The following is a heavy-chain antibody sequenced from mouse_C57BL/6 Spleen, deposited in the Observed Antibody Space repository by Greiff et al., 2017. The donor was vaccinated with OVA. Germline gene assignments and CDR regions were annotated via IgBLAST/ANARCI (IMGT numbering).Heavy chain of an antibody. CDR2: ISYDGSN. J-gene: IGHJ1*03. V-gene: IGHV3-6*01. CDR3: ARGGSYYSGYFDV. CDR1: GYSITSGYY. D-gene: IGHD2-12*01. Sequence: EVKLQESGPGLVKPSQSLSLTCSVTGYSITSGYYWNWIRQFPGNKLEWMGYISYDGSNNYNPSLKNRISITRDTSKNQFFLKLNSVTTEDTATYYCARGGSYYSGYFDVWGTGTTVTVSS.